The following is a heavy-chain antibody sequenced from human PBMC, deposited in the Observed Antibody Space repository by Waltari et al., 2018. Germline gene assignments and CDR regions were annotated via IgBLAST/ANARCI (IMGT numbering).Heavy chain of an antibody. Sequence: QVQLVQSGAEVKTPGASVKLSCKSSGNTFNSYYVHWVRQAPGQGLEWMGVINPSGASTSYAQNFQGRVTMTRDTSTSTVYMELSGLISDDTAVYYCARDRGGTYYRINCFDPWGPGTLVTVSA. V-gene: IGHV1-46*02. CDR1: GNTFNSYY. J-gene: IGHJ5*02. D-gene: IGHD1-26*01. CDR3: ARDRGGTYYRINCFDP. CDR2: INPSGAST.